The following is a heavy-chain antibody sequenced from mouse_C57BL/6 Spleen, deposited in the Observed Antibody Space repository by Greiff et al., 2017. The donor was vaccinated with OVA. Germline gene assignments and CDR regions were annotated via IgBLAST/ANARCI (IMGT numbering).Heavy chain of an antibody. D-gene: IGHD2-4*01. Sequence: QVQLQQSGPELVKPGASVKISCKASGYAFSSSWMNWVKQRPGKGLEWIGRIYPGDGDTNYNGKFKGKATLTADKSSSTAYMQLSSLTSEDSAVYFCARDDDDGFAYWGQGTLVTVSA. V-gene: IGHV1-82*01. CDR3: ARDDDDGFAY. CDR2: IYPGDGDT. J-gene: IGHJ3*01. CDR1: GYAFSSSW.